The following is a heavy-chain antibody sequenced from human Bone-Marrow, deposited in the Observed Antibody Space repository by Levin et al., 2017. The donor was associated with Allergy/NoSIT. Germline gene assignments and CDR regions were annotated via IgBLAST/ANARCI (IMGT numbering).Heavy chain of an antibody. V-gene: IGHV3-74*01. J-gene: IGHJ4*02. CDR2: INPDGSST. CDR1: GFSFSSYW. CDR3: TTLYSVNSDY. D-gene: IGHD5/OR15-5a*01. Sequence: PGGSLRLSCAASGFSFSSYWMYWVRQAPGKGLVWVSRINPDGSSTSYADAVKGRFSISRDNAKNTLYLQMNSLRAEDTALYYCTTLYSVNSDYWGQGTLVTVSP.